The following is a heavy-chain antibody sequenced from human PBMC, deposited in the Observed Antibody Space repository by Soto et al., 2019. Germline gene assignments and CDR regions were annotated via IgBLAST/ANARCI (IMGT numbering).Heavy chain of an antibody. V-gene: IGHV3-66*01. J-gene: IGHJ4*02. CDR3: ARDRDDIMTSPIDY. Sequence: PGGSLRLSCAASGFTVSSKYMSWVRQAPGKGLEWVSVIYSDGTTYYEESVKGRFTISRDNSKNTLYFQMNNLRAEDTAVYYCARDRDDIMTSPIDYWGQGTLVTVSS. CDR2: IYSDGTT. CDR1: GFTVSSKY. D-gene: IGHD3-9*01.